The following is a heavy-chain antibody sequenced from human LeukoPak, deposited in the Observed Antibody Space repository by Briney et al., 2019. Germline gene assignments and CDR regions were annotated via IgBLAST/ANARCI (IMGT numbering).Heavy chain of an antibody. V-gene: IGHV3-23*01. CDR1: EFTFSSYA. Sequence: GGFLRLSCAASEFTFSSYAMQWVRQAPGKGLEWVSGISASGGSTWYADSVKGRFTISRDNSKNTLYLQMNSLRAEDTAVYYCAKYVSAKGPPYALDVWGQGTTVTVSS. D-gene: IGHD2/OR15-2a*01. J-gene: IGHJ6*02. CDR3: AKYVSAKGPPYALDV. CDR2: ISASGGST.